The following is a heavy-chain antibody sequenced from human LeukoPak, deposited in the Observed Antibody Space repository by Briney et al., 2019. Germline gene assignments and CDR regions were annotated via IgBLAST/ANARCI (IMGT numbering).Heavy chain of an antibody. Sequence: SETLSLTCTVSGASISNYYWNWIRQPAGKGLEWIGRIHISGSTNYNPSLKGRVTMSLDTSTNQFSLKLSSVTAADTAVYYCARERSTTVNMHHFDSWGQGTLVTVSS. CDR1: GASISNYY. V-gene: IGHV4-4*07. CDR3: ARERSTTVNMHHFDS. D-gene: IGHD4-11*01. J-gene: IGHJ4*02. CDR2: IHISGST.